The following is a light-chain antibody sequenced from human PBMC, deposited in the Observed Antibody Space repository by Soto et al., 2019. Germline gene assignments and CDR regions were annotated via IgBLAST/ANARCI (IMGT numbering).Light chain of an antibody. CDR3: QQYNNWPRT. J-gene: IGKJ2*01. CDR2: GAS. CDR1: QSISTN. V-gene: IGKV3-15*01. Sequence: EIAMTQSPATLSVSPGERATLSCRARQSISTNLAWYQQKPGQAPRLLIYGASTRATGVPARFSGSGSGTEFTLTISSLQSEDFAVYYCQQYNNWPRTFGQGTKVDSK.